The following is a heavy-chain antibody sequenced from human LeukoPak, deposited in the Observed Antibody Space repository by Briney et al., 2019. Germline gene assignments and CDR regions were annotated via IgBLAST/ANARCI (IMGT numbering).Heavy chain of an antibody. CDR1: SYPFTRYG. CDR3: ARSGRGTYYYFDL. D-gene: IGHD3-10*01. J-gene: IGHJ4*02. V-gene: IGHV1-18*01. Sequence: GASVKVSCKASSYPFTRYGISWVRQAPGQGLEWMGWISGSNGNTNYAQKFLGRVAMIADTSTSTAYMELRSLTSDDTAVYYCARSGRGTYYYFDLWGQGTLVTVSS. CDR2: ISGSNGNT.